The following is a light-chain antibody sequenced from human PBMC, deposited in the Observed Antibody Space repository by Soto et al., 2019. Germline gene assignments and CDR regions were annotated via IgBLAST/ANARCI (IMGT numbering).Light chain of an antibody. Sequence: DIQMTQAPSTLSGSVGDRVTITCRASQTISSWLAWYQQKPGKAPKLLIYKASTLKSGVPSRFSGSGSGTEFTLTISSLQAGDFATYYCQHYNSYSVAFGEGTKVELK. CDR2: KAS. V-gene: IGKV1-5*03. J-gene: IGKJ1*01. CDR3: QHYNSYSVA. CDR1: QTISSW.